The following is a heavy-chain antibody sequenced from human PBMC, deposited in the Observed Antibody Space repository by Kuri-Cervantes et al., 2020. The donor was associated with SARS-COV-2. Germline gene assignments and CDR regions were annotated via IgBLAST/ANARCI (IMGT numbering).Heavy chain of an antibody. CDR2: IYYSGST. V-gene: IGHV4-39*01. J-gene: IGHJ3*02. D-gene: IGHD2-2*01. CDR1: GGSISSSSYY. CDR3: ARRACSSTSCYRALRAFDI. Sequence: SETLSLTCTVSGGSISSSSYYWGWIRQPPGKGLEWIGSIYYSGSTYYNPSLKSRVTISVDTSKNPFSLKLSSVTAADTAVYYCARRACSSTSCYRALRAFDIWGQGTMVTVSS.